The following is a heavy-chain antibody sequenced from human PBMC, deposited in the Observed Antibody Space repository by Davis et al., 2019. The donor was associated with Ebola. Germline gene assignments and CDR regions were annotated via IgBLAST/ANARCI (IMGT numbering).Heavy chain of an antibody. J-gene: IGHJ4*02. D-gene: IGHD4-11*01. CDR3: ARNSNPLFDY. CDR2: IYPGDSDT. V-gene: IGHV5-51*01. CDR1: GYSFTSYW. Sequence: VESLMISCKGSGYSFTSYWIGWLRQMPGKGLEWMGIIYPGDSDTRYSPSFQGQVTILADKSISTAYLQWSSLKASDTAMYYCARNSNPLFDYWGQGTLVTVSS.